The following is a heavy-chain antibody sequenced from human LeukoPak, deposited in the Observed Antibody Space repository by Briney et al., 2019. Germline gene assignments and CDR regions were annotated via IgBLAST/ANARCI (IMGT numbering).Heavy chain of an antibody. CDR2: ISYSGNT. CDR3: ARHGFDPVQNVAHWYFDL. V-gene: IGHV4-39*01. D-gene: IGHD3-10*01. CDR1: GGSISTSNYY. Sequence: SETLSLTCTVSGGSISTSNYYWGWIRQPPGKGLEWIAEISYSGNTNYNPSLKSRVTIGTSKNEISLNLTSVTAADTAVYYCARHGFDPVQNVAHWYFDLWGRGTLVTVSS. J-gene: IGHJ2*01.